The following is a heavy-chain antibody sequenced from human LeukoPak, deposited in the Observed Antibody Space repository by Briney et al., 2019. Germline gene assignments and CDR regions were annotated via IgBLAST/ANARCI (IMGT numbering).Heavy chain of an antibody. CDR2: LSYDGSNK. V-gene: IGHV3-30*18. CDR3: GKDVLAGGLDV. Sequence: GGSLRLSCAASRFTFSSYGMHWVRQAPGKGLEWVAALSYDGSNKYYADSVKGRFTISRDNAKNSLYLQMNSLRAEDTALYYCGKDVLAGGLDVWGQGTTVTVSS. J-gene: IGHJ6*02. CDR1: RFTFSSYG.